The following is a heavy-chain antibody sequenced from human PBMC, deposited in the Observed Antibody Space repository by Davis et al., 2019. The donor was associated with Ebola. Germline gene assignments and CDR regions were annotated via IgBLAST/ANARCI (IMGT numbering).Heavy chain of an antibody. CDR3: ARAIFGVVIIIPSGMDV. CDR2: ISSSSSYI. Sequence: GGSLRLSCAASGFTFSSYSMNWVRQAPGKGLEWVSSISSSSSYIYYADSVKGRFTISRDNAKNSLYLQMNSLRAEDTAVYYCARAIFGVVIIIPSGMDVWGQGATVTVSS. CDR1: GFTFSSYS. J-gene: IGHJ6*02. V-gene: IGHV3-21*01. D-gene: IGHD3-3*01.